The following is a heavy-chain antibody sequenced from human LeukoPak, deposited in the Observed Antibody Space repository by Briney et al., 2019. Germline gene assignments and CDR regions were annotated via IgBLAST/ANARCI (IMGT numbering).Heavy chain of an antibody. CDR1: GFTFDDYG. J-gene: IGHJ4*02. D-gene: IGHD3-3*01. Sequence: PGGSLRLSCAASGFTFDDYGMSWVRQAPGKGLEWVSYISGSSSTIYYADSVKGRFSISRDNAKNSLYLQMNSLRAEDTAVYYCARERGYDSWSGSRVLFDHWGQGTLVTVSS. V-gene: IGHV3-48*04. CDR3: ARERGYDSWSGSRVLFDH. CDR2: ISGSSSTI.